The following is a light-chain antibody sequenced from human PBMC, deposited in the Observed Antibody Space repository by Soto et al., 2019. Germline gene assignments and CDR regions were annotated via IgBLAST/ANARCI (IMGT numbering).Light chain of an antibody. CDR1: QSVRSN. CDR2: GAS. J-gene: IGKJ5*01. Sequence: EIVMTQSPATLSVSPGESATLSCRASQSVRSNLAWYQQKPGQAPRLLIYGASTRATGIPARFSGSGSGTDFTLTISGLEPEDFAVYYCQQRSNWPTFGQGTRLEIK. V-gene: IGKV3-15*01. CDR3: QQRSNWPT.